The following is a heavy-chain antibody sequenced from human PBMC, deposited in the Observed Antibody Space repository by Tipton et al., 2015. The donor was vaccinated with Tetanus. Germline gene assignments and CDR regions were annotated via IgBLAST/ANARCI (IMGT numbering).Heavy chain of an antibody. CDR1: GYTFTAYG. V-gene: IGHV1-8*01. Sequence: QLVQSGAEIKNPGASVKVSCKASGYTFTAYGLNWVRQAAGRGFEWRGWLNPKTGRTAYAQKFQGRVSVTTDTSISTAYMEVSSLRFDDTAVDYGASGSAIRHGLDVWGHGSTVTVYS. D-gene: IGHD2-2*01. J-gene: IGHJ6*02. CDR2: LNPKTGRT. CDR3: ASGSAIRHGLDV.